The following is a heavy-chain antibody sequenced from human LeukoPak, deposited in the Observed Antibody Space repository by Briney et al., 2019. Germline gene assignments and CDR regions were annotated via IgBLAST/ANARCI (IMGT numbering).Heavy chain of an antibody. J-gene: IGHJ3*02. CDR2: ISYDGSKK. D-gene: IGHD2-21*02. V-gene: IGHV3-30*04. CDR1: GFTFRGYA. Sequence: GGSLRLSCAASGFTFRGYAMHWVRQAPGKGLEWVAVISYDGSKKYYADSVTGRFTVSRVNSNNTLYLQVNSLSTEDTAVYYCARAGTANDGFDMWGQGTMVTVSS. CDR3: ARAGTANDGFDM.